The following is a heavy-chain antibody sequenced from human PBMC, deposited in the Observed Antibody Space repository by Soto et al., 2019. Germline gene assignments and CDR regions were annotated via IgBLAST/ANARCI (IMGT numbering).Heavy chain of an antibody. V-gene: IGHV1-69*01. CDR1: GGTFSSYA. J-gene: IGHJ4*02. Sequence: QVQLVQSGAEVKKPGSSVKVSCKASGGTFSSYAIIWVRQAPGQGLEWMGGIIPIFGTANYAQKFQGRVTITADESTSTAYMELSSLRSEDTAVYYCARPSTSYYYDSSCYYEYYFDYWGQGTLVTVSS. CDR2: IIPIFGTA. D-gene: IGHD3-22*01. CDR3: ARPSTSYYYDSSCYYEYYFDY.